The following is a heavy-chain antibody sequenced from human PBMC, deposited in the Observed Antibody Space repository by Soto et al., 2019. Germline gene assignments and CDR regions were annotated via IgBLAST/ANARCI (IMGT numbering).Heavy chain of an antibody. CDR3: ARRVYSVIEPPNRNWFDP. Sequence: ASETLSLTCTFSGDSIRSRGYYWGWIRQPPGKGLEWIGSIYYSGSAYYNPSLKSRVTISVDTSKNQFSLNLNSVTAADTAVYFCARRVYSVIEPPNRNWFDPWGQGTLVTVS. CDR2: IYYSGSA. D-gene: IGHD2-21*01. J-gene: IGHJ5*02. CDR1: GDSIRSRGYY. V-gene: IGHV4-39*01.